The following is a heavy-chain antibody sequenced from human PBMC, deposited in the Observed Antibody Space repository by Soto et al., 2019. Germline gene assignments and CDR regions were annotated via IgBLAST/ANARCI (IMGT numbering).Heavy chain of an antibody. Sequence: ASVKVSCTASGYTFTSYGISWVRQAPGQGLEWMGWINAYNGHTKYSQKLQGRVSLTTDTSSTTAYMELRSLTSDDTAVYYCARDLVPGYTGFSDYWGQGTLVTVSS. CDR2: INAYNGHT. CDR1: GYTFTSYG. V-gene: IGHV1-18*01. D-gene: IGHD5-12*01. J-gene: IGHJ4*02. CDR3: ARDLVPGYTGFSDY.